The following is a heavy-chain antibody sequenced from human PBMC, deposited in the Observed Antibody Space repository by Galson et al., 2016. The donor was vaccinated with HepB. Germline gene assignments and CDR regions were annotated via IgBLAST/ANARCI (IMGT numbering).Heavy chain of an antibody. Sequence: LSLTCSVSGGSISSYYWSWIRQPPGKGLEWIGYMYYRARTYYNPSLKSRVTMSVDTSKNQFSLNLTSVTAADTAVYYCAREVVQYSGYSHYYYYYMDVWGRGTTVTVSS. CDR2: MYYRART. D-gene: IGHD5-12*01. J-gene: IGHJ6*03. V-gene: IGHV4-59*01. CDR3: AREVVQYSGYSHYYYYYMDV. CDR1: GGSISSYY.